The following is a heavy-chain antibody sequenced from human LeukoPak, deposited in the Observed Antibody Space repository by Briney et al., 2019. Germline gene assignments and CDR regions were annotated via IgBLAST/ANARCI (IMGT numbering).Heavy chain of an antibody. Sequence: GGSLRLSCAASGFTLSSYSMNWVRQAPGKGLEWISHITWSGSAIFYADSVKGRFTISRDSAKNSLYLQMSSLRAEDTALYYCAKDLWSSGWSTVLFGYWGQGTLVTVSS. J-gene: IGHJ4*02. V-gene: IGHV3-48*01. D-gene: IGHD6-19*01. CDR3: AKDLWSSGWSTVLFGY. CDR1: GFTLSSYS. CDR2: ITWSGSAI.